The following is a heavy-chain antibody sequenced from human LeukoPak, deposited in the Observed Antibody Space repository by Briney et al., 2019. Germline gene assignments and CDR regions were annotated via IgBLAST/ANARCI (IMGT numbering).Heavy chain of an antibody. Sequence: SETLSLTCTVSGYSISSGYYWGWIRQPPGKGLEWIGSIYHSGSTYYNPSLKSRVTISMDTSKNQFSLKLNSVTAADTAVYYCARTARLFDSWGQGIQVTVSS. CDR2: IYHSGST. J-gene: IGHJ4*02. D-gene: IGHD5-18*01. V-gene: IGHV4-38-2*02. CDR3: ARTARLFDS. CDR1: GYSISSGYY.